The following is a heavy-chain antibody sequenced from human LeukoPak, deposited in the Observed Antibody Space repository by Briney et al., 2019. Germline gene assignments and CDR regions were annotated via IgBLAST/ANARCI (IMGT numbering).Heavy chain of an antibody. Sequence: GGSLRLSCAASGFSFNSYAMNWVRQATGKGLEWVSVISSTGATTYYAASVKGRFTISRDNSKSTLYLQMDALRADDTAVYYCARSLNGFYRGLDFWGQGTLVTVSS. CDR3: ARSLNGFYRGLDF. J-gene: IGHJ4*02. D-gene: IGHD3-22*01. CDR2: ISSTGATT. CDR1: GFSFNSYA. V-gene: IGHV3-23*01.